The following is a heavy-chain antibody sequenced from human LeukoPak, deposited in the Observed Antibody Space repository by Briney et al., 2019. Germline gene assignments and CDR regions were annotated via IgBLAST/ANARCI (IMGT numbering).Heavy chain of an antibody. CDR2: IFYSGNT. D-gene: IGHD3-22*01. V-gene: IGHV4-59*01. CDR1: GGSMSNYY. Sequence: KSSETLSLTCTVSGGSMSNYYWIWIRQPPGKGLEWIGYIFYSGNTNYNPSLKSRVTISVDTSKNQFSLKLTSVTAADTAVYYCARWNYYDIIRAFDIWGQGTMVTVSS. CDR3: ARWNYYDIIRAFDI. J-gene: IGHJ3*02.